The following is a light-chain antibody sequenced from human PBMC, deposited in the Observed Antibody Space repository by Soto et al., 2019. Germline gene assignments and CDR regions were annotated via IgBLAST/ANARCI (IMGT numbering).Light chain of an antibody. Sequence: QSALTQPPSVSAAPGQKVTISCSGSNSNIGNNYVSWYQQLPGTAPKLLIYENNKRPSGIPDRFSGSKSGTSATLGITGLQTGDEADYYCGTWDSSLSAGVFGTGTNVTVL. CDR3: GTWDSSLSAGV. V-gene: IGLV1-51*02. J-gene: IGLJ1*01. CDR2: ENN. CDR1: NSNIGNNY.